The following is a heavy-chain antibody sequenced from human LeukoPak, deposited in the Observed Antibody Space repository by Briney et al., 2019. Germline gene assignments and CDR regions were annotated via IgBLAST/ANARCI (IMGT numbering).Heavy chain of an antibody. J-gene: IGHJ6*03. CDR2: VFYSGAA. V-gene: IGHV4-31*03. Sequence: SETLSLTCTVSGGSIGSRGYYWTWIRQHPVKGLGWMGYVFYSGAAYYNPALRSRITRSLDTSRNQFSLTLTSLSAADTAVYYCARYGDYGTEGYFYMDVWGKGTMVTVSS. D-gene: IGHD4-17*01. CDR1: GGSIGSRGYY. CDR3: ARYGDYGTEGYFYMDV.